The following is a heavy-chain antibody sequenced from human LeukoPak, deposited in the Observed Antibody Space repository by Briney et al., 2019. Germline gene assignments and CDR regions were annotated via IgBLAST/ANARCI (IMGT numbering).Heavy chain of an antibody. CDR3: AREPPSPYYDILTGYYPFDY. J-gene: IGHJ4*02. CDR2: ISAYNGNT. V-gene: IGHV1-18*04. CDR1: GYTFTSYG. D-gene: IGHD3-9*01. Sequence: GASVKVSCKASGYTFTSYGISWVRQAPGQGLEWMGWISAYNGNTNYAQKLQGRVTMTTDTSTSTAYMELRSLRSDDTAVYYCAREPPSPYYDILTGYYPFDYWGQGTLVTVSS.